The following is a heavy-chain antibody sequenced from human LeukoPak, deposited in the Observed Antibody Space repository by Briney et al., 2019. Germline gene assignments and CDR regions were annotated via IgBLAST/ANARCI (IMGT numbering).Heavy chain of an antibody. V-gene: IGHV3-30*18. J-gene: IGHJ3*02. CDR3: AKDLIDYGDYVDAFDI. CDR2: ISYDGSNK. D-gene: IGHD4-17*01. CDR1: GLTFSSYG. Sequence: GGSLRLSCAASGLTFSSYGMHWVRQAPGKGLEWVAVISYDGSNKYYADSVKGRFTISRDNSKNTLYLQMNSLRAEDTAVYYCAKDLIDYGDYVDAFDIWGQGTMVTVSS.